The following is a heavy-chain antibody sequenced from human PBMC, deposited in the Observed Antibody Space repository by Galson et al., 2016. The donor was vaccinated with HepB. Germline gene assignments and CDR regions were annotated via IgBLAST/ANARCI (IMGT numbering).Heavy chain of an antibody. CDR3: AGSLGVADAFDI. CDR2: ITPSGGST. V-gene: IGHV1-46*01. CDR1: GNTFTTYY. Sequence: SVKVSCKASGNTFTTYYMHWVRQAPGQGLEWMGIITPSGGSTASAQKFQGRITMTRDTSTNTVYMEMSSLTSQDPAVYYCAGSLGVADAFDIWGEGTMVTVSS. J-gene: IGHJ3*02. D-gene: IGHD3-3*01.